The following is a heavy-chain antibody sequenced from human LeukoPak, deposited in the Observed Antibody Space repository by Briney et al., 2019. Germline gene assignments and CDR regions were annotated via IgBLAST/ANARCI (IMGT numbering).Heavy chain of an antibody. CDR1: GGSISSGSYY. CDR3: ARVPTAILVLDY. CDR2: IYTSGST. J-gene: IGHJ4*02. D-gene: IGHD2-2*01. V-gene: IGHV4-61*02. Sequence: SETLSLTCTVSGGSISSGSYYWTWIRQPAGRGLEWIGRIYTSGSTNYNPSLKSRVTISGDTSKNQFSLKLSSVTAADTAVYYCARVPTAILVLDYWGQGTLVTVSS.